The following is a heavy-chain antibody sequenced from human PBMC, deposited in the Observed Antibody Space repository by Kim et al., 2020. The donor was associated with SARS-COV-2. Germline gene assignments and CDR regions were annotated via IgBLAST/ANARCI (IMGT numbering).Heavy chain of an antibody. CDR2: NPDGSQR. V-gene: IGHV3-7*01. Sequence: NPDGSQRSYVDSVTGRFTISRDNAKNSLYLQMNSLRDEDTAVYYCAREADWGQGTLVTVSS. CDR3: AREAD. J-gene: IGHJ4*02.